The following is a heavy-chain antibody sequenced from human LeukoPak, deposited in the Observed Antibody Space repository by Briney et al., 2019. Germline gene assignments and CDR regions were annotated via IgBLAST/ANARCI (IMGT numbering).Heavy chain of an antibody. D-gene: IGHD1-26*01. CDR3: ARDLPTGTYRAYFDN. Sequence: PGGSLRLSCAASGFTFSNYWMSWVRQAPGKGLEWVAHINQDGSEKYYVDSVKGRFTISRDNAKNSLYLQMNSLRAEDTAVYYCARDLPTGTYRAYFDNWGQGTLVTVSS. V-gene: IGHV3-7*05. J-gene: IGHJ4*02. CDR2: INQDGSEK. CDR1: GFTFSNYW.